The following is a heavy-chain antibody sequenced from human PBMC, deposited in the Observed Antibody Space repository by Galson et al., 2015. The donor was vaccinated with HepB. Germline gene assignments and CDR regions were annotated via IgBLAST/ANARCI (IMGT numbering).Heavy chain of an antibody. Sequence: LRLSCADSGITISGYSMNWVRQAPGKGLEWIGYIYYSGSTYYNPSLKSRVTISVDTSKNQFSLKLSSVTAADTAVYYCARDHLTTVTTYAFDIWGQGTMVTVSS. CDR1: GITISGYS. J-gene: IGHJ3*02. V-gene: IGHV4-30-4*08. D-gene: IGHD4-17*01. CDR2: IYYSGST. CDR3: ARDHLTTVTTYAFDI.